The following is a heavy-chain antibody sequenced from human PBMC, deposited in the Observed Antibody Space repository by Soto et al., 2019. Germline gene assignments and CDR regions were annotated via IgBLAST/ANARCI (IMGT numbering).Heavy chain of an antibody. V-gene: IGHV3-21*01. CDR1: GFTFSSYT. Sequence: GSLRLSCAASGFTFSSYTLNWVRQAPGKGLEWVSSISSRSTYIYYADSVRGRFTISRDNAKSSLYLQMNSLGAEDTAVYYCARKGDLRTATLTKAHFDYWGQGTLVTVSS. D-gene: IGHD2-8*02. J-gene: IGHJ4*02. CDR3: ARKGDLRTATLTKAHFDY. CDR2: ISSRSTYI.